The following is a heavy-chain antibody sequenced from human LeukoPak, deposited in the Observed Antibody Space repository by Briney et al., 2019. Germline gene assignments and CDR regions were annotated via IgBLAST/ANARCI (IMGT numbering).Heavy chain of an antibody. V-gene: IGHV3-21*01. J-gene: IGHJ5*02. CDR1: GFTFSSYN. D-gene: IGHD5-12*01. CDR2: ISSSSSYI. CDR3: ARDGGGYRFYNWFDP. Sequence: PGGSLRLSCAASGFTFSSYNMNWVRQAPGKGLEWVSSISSSSSYIHYADSVKGRFTISRDNAKNSLYLQMNSLRAEDTAVYYCARDGGGYRFYNWFDPWGQGTLVTVSS.